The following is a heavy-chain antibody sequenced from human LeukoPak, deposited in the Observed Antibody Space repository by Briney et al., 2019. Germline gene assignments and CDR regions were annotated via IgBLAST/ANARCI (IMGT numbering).Heavy chain of an antibody. CDR3: AREGRSGWYRGFDY. J-gene: IGHJ4*02. CDR2: INHSGST. Sequence: SETLSLTCAVYGGSFSGYYWSWIRQPPGKGLEWIGEINHSGSTNYNPSLKSRVTISVDTSKNQFSLKLSSVTAADTAVYYCAREGRSGWYRGFDYWGQGTLVTVSS. D-gene: IGHD6-19*01. V-gene: IGHV4-34*01. CDR1: GGSFSGYY.